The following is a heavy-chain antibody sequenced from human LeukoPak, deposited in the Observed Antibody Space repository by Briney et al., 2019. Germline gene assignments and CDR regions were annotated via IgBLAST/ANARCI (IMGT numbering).Heavy chain of an antibody. CDR3: ARVSVYYYDSRGYYEPFDY. CDR2: IYPGDSDT. J-gene: IGHJ4*02. Sequence: GESLKISCKGSGYRFTSYWIGWVRQMPGKGLEWMGIIYPGDSDTRYSPSFQGQVTISADKSISTAYLQWSSLKASDTAMYYCARVSVYYYDSRGYYEPFDYWGQGTLVTVSS. V-gene: IGHV5-51*01. CDR1: GYRFTSYW. D-gene: IGHD3-22*01.